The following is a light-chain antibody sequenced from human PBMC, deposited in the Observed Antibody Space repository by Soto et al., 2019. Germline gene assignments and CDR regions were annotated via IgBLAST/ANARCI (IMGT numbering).Light chain of an antibody. J-gene: IGLJ2*01. CDR2: SNN. Sequence: QSVLTQQPSASGTPGQRVTISCSGSSSNIGSNTVNWYQQLPGTAPKLLIYSNNQRPSGVPDRFSGSKSGTSASLAISGLKSEDEADYYCAAWDDSLNGVVFGGGTKVTVL. V-gene: IGLV1-44*01. CDR1: SSNIGSNT. CDR3: AAWDDSLNGVV.